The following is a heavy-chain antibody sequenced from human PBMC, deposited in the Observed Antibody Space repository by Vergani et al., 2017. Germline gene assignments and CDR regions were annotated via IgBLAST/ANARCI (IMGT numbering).Heavy chain of an antibody. CDR3: VRDPWESGGPYSGC. D-gene: IGHD2-15*01. Sequence: QVQLQESGPGLLKPSETLSLTCTVSGYSISSGYYWGCIRQPPGKGLEWIGSISHSGYTFYSPSLKSRVSMSVDTSKNQFSLRVNSVTAADTAVYYCVRDPWESGGPYSGCWGRGTLVSVSS. CDR2: ISHSGYT. J-gene: IGHJ4*02. CDR1: GYSISSGYY. V-gene: IGHV4-38-2*02.